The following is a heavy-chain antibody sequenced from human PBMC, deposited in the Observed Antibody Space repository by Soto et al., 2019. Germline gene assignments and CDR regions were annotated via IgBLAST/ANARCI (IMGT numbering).Heavy chain of an antibody. CDR1: GGSISSGGYY. D-gene: IGHD4-17*01. CDR3: ARQYGDYDLNRFDP. CDR2: IYYSGST. V-gene: IGHV4-31*03. Sequence: SETLSLTCTVSGGSISSGGYYWSWIRQHPGKGLEWIGYIYYSGSTYYNPSLKSRVTISVDTSKNQFSLKLSSVTAADTAVYYCARQYGDYDLNRFDPWGQGTLVTVSS. J-gene: IGHJ5*02.